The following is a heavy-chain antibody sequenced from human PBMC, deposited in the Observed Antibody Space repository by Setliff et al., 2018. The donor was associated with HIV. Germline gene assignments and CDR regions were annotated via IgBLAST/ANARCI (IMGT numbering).Heavy chain of an antibody. CDR1: GGSISAHY. D-gene: IGHD3-10*01. CDR2: IYGSGIT. Sequence: KTSETLSLTCSVSGGSISAHYWSWIRQSPGKGLEWIGYIYGSGITNYNPSLRGRVTISIDTSKIQFSLRLNSVTAADTAVYYCATRPADTKWYGVFDYWGQGRLVTVSS. V-gene: IGHV4-4*09. J-gene: IGHJ4*02. CDR3: ATRPADTKWYGVFDY.